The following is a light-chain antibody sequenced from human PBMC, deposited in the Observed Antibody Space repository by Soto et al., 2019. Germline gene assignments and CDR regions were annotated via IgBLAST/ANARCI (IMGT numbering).Light chain of an antibody. J-gene: IGKJ4*01. V-gene: IGKV1-5*01. Sequence: DIQMTQSPSTLSASVGDRVTITCRASQSISRFLAWYQQKPGKAPKLLIYDVSSLESGVPSRFSGSGSGTEFTLTISSLQPDDFATYYCQQYNSYSTLGGGTKVDIK. CDR3: QQYNSYST. CDR2: DVS. CDR1: QSISRF.